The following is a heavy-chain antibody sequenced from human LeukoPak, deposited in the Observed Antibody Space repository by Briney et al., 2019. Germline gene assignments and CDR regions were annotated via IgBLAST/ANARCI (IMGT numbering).Heavy chain of an antibody. D-gene: IGHD2-2*03. CDR1: GGSISSGGYY. CDR2: IYYSGGT. J-gene: IGHJ5*02. CDR3: ARAIGGYCSSTSCYSLNWFDP. Sequence: SETLSLTRTVSGGSISSGGYYWSWIRQHPGKGLEWIGYIYYSGGTYYNPSLKSRVTISVDTSKNQFSLKLSSVTAADTAVYYCARAIGGYCSSTSCYSLNWFDPWGQGTLVTVSS. V-gene: IGHV4-31*03.